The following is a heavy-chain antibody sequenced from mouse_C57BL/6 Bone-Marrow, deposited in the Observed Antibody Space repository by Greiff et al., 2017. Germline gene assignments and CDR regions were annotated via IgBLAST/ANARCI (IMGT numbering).Heavy chain of an antibody. CDR3: ARGTGYFDY. CDR1: GYSFTSYY. V-gene: IGHV1-66*01. CDR2: IYPGSGNT. D-gene: IGHD4-1*01. J-gene: IGHJ2*01. Sequence: VQLQQSGPELVKPGASVKISCKASGYSFTSYYIHWVKQRPGQGLEWIGWIYPGSGNTKYNEKFKGKATLTADTSSSPAYMQLSSLTSEDSAVYYCARGTGYFDYWGQGTTLTVSS.